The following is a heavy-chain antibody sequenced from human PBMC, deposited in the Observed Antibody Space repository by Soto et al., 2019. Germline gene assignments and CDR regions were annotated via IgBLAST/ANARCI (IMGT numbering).Heavy chain of an antibody. CDR2: IYWDDYT. CDR1: GFSLSADGVA. V-gene: IGHV2-5*02. D-gene: IGHD2-2*01. Sequence: ITLKESGPTLVKPTQTRTLTCTFSGFSLSADGVAVGWIRQPPGKALEWLALIYWDDYTRYRPSLKSRPTITNDTSYNHLALTMNNMDPVYKGTYYCSHAYGGTSWPNDSFEVWGQGTGVTDSS. J-gene: IGHJ3*01. CDR3: SHAYGGTSWPNDSFEV.